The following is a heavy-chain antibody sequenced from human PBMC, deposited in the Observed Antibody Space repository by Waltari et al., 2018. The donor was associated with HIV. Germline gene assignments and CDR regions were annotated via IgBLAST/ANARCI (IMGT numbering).Heavy chain of an antibody. D-gene: IGHD2-2*01. CDR3: AGIYQLLAVDY. Sequence: QLQLQESGPGLVKPSETLSLTCTVSGGSISSSSYYWGGIRQPPGKGLEWSGSIYYSGRNFYNPSLKSRVTISVDTSKNQLSLKLSSVTAADSAVYYCAGIYQLLAVDYWGQGTLVTVSS. J-gene: IGHJ4*02. CDR2: IYYSGRN. CDR1: GGSISSSSYY. V-gene: IGHV4-39*07.